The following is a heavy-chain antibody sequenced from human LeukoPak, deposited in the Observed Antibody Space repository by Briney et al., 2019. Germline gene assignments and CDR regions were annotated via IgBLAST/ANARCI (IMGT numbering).Heavy chain of an antibody. D-gene: IGHD6-19*01. CDR1: GGSISSYY. CDR2: IYYSGST. CDR3: ARRSGWQPGILDY. V-gene: IGHV4-59*08. J-gene: IGHJ4*02. Sequence: SETLSLTCTVSGGSISSYYWSWIRQPPGKGLEWIGYIYYSGSTNYNPSLKSRVTISVDTSKNQFSLKLSSVTAADTAVYYCARRSGWQPGILDYWGQGTLVTVSS.